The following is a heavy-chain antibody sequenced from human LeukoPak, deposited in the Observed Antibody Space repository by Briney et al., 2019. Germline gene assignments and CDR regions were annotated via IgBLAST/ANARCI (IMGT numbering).Heavy chain of an antibody. CDR3: AEASIATAGILDY. CDR1: GFTFSSHA. Sequence: PGGSLRLSCAAPGFTFSSHAMSWVRQAPGKGLEWVSAISGSGGSIYYADSVKGRFTISRDNSKNTLYLQMNGLRAEDTAVYYCAEASIATAGILDYWGQGTLVTVSS. J-gene: IGHJ4*02. CDR2: ISGSGGSI. V-gene: IGHV3-23*01. D-gene: IGHD6-13*01.